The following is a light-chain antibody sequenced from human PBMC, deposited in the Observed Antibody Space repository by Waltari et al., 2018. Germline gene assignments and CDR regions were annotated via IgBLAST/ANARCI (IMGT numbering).Light chain of an antibody. CDR3: CSYAGSAISM. Sequence: QSALTQTASVSGSPGQAITISCSGTTSDIGKYNLVSWYQQHPGKAPTLIIYDVNKRTSGVSNRFSGSKSGNTAFLTISGLQSADEADYYCCSYAGSAISMFGGWTKVTVL. CDR2: DVN. CDR1: TSDIGKYNL. J-gene: IGLJ3*02. V-gene: IGLV2-23*02.